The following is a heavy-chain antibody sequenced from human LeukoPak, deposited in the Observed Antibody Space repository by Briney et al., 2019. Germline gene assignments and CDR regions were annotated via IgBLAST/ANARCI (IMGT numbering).Heavy chain of an antibody. J-gene: IGHJ4*02. D-gene: IGHD3-16*01. Sequence: GGSLRISCEASGFTFSNYWMTWVRQAPGKGLEWVANIKQDGSDENYVESVKGRFTISRDTGKNSLYMQMNSLRAEDTAVYYCASGGSDSDYWGQGTLVTVSS. CDR1: GFTFSNYW. CDR2: IKQDGSDE. V-gene: IGHV3-7*01. CDR3: ASGGSDSDY.